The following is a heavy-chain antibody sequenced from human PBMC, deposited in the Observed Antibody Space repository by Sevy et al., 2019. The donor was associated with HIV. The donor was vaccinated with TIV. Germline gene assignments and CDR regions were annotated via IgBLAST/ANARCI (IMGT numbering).Heavy chain of an antibody. Sequence: SGPTLVKPTQTLTLTCSFSGFSLSTSGVGVGWIRQPPGRALEWLALIDWNDDKNYSPSLKSRLTITKDTCKNEAVLTMTRMDAVDTARYYSANSNSKAWFGELLNCEFDYWGQGTLVTVSS. V-gene: IGHV2-5*01. J-gene: IGHJ4*02. CDR3: ANSNSKAWFGELLNCEFDY. CDR2: IDWNDDK. CDR1: GFSLSTSGVG. D-gene: IGHD3-10*01.